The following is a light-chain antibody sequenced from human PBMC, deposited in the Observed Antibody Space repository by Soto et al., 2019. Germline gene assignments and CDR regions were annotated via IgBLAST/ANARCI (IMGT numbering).Light chain of an antibody. V-gene: IGKV1-5*01. Sequence: DIQMTQSPSTLSASVGDRVIITCRASQNINTWLAWYQQKPGKAPNLLIYDASNLQGGVPLRFSGSGSGTEFTLTISSLQPDDFATYCCQQYNSYWYTFGQGTRLEIK. CDR1: QNINTW. CDR3: QQYNSYWYT. J-gene: IGKJ2*01. CDR2: DAS.